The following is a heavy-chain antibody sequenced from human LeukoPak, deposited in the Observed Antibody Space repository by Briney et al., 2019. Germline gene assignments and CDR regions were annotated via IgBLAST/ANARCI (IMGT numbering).Heavy chain of an antibody. CDR1: GGYTLTELS. J-gene: IGHJ4*02. CDR3: ARDFYGSRPGAFDY. D-gene: IGHD3-10*01. CDR2: INPNSAAS. V-gene: IGHV1-2*06. Sequence: ASVKVSCKVSGGYTLTELSMHWVRQAPGLGLEWMGQINPNSAASHYAQKFQDRVTMTSDTSINMAYMELRSLRSDDTAVYYCARDFYGSRPGAFDYWGQGTLITVSS.